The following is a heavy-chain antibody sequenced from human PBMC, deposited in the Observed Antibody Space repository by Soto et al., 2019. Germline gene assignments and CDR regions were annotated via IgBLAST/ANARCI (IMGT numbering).Heavy chain of an antibody. CDR1: GFTFSSYA. CDR3: ASISIAAAADLRNYYYYDLDV. CDR2: ISSNGGST. D-gene: IGHD6-13*01. J-gene: IGHJ6*02. Sequence: GGSVRRSCSASGFTFSSYAMHWVRQAPGKGLEYVSAISSNGGSTYYADSVKGRFTISRDNSKNTLYLEMGSMRAEDTALYYCASISIAAAADLRNYYYYDLDVWGQGTTVTVSS. V-gene: IGHV3-64D*06.